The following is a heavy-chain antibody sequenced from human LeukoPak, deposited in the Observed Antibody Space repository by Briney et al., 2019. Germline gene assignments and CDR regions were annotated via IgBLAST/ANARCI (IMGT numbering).Heavy chain of an antibody. J-gene: IGHJ4*02. V-gene: IGHV3-23*01. CDR2: ISTSGGST. D-gene: IGHD3-22*01. Sequence: GGSLRLSCAASGFTFSSYGMSWVRQAPGKGLEWVSAISTSGGSTYYADSVKGRFTISRDNSKNTLSLQMNSLRAEDTAVYYCARDYYDGIGYYYEDYWGQGTLVTVSS. CDR3: ARDYYDGIGYYYEDY. CDR1: GFTFSSYG.